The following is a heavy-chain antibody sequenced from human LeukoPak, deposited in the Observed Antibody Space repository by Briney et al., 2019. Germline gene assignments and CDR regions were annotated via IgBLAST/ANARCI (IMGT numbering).Heavy chain of an antibody. CDR1: EGTYSRFA. V-gene: IGHV1-69*01. CDR2: IIPIFGTA. J-gene: IGHJ4*02. Sequence: GSSVKVCCKPSEGTYSRFAISWVRQAPGQGGEWMGGIIPIFGTANYAHKCHRRVTITADQSTSTTYMELNSLRSEDTAVYYCASENLDGTYQPTYFDYWGQGTLVTVSS. CDR3: ASENLDGTYQPTYFDY. D-gene: IGHD2-2*01.